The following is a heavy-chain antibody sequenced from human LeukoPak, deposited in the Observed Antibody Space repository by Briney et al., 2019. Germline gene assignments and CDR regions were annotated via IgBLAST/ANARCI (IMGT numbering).Heavy chain of an antibody. V-gene: IGHV3-74*01. J-gene: IGHJ4*02. CDR2: ISGDGSST. CDR1: GFTFSRFW. CDR3: VKEFGGHSYGAYFDY. Sequence: GGSLRLSCAASGFTFSRFWMHWVRQVPGKGLVWVSRISGDGSSTNYADSVKGRFTISRDNAKNSLYLQMNSLRVEDTAVYYCVKEFGGHSYGAYFDYWGQGTLVTVSS. D-gene: IGHD5-18*01.